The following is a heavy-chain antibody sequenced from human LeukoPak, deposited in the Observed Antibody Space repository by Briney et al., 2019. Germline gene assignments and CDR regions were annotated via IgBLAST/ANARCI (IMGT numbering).Heavy chain of an antibody. Sequence: PGGSLRLSCAASGFTFTSYAMSWVAPAPGKGLEWCSAITGSGGSTYYTDSVKGRFTISTDNSKNTLYLQINLLIAEDTAVYYCSKTLVDFVVEPAAPVPCVWLDLWGQGTVVSVS. J-gene: IGHJ5*02. V-gene: IGHV3-23*01. CDR3: SKTLVDFVVEPAAPVPCVWLDL. CDR1: GFTFTSYA. D-gene: IGHD2-2*03. CDR2: ITGSGGST.